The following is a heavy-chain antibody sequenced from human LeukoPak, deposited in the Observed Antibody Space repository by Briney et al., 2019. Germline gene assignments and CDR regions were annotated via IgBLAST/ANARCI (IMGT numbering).Heavy chain of an antibody. D-gene: IGHD5-24*01. J-gene: IGHJ6*02. Sequence: GASVKVSCKASGYTFTSYGISWVRQAPGQGLEWMGWISAYNGNTNYAQKLQGRVTMTTDTSTSTAYMGLRSLRSDDTAVYYCARALDCHNLVYYYYYGMDVWGQGTTVTVSS. CDR2: ISAYNGNT. CDR1: GYTFTSYG. V-gene: IGHV1-18*01. CDR3: ARALDCHNLVYYYYYGMDV.